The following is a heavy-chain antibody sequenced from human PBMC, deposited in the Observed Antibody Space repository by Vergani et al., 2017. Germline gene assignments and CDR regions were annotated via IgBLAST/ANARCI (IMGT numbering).Heavy chain of an antibody. J-gene: IGHJ6*02. D-gene: IGHD2-21*02. CDR2: IYSTGST. CDR3: ARVMYRDEASTAYRLEGMDI. Sequence: QVQLEESGPGLVKPSETLSLTCTVSGGSFNTYYWSWIRQSPGKGLEWIVYIYSTGSTNYNPSLNSRVTMSVDTSKNQFSLKLRSVTAADTAVYFCARVMYRDEASTAYRLEGMDIWGQGTTVTISS. V-gene: IGHV4-59*13. CDR1: GGSFNTYY.